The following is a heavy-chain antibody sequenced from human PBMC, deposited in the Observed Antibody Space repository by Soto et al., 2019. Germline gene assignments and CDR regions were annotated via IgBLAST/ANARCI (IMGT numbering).Heavy chain of an antibody. CDR3: ARRRGGNYYFDY. Sequence: SETLSLTCTVSGGSISSSTYYWGWIRQPPGKGLEWIGNIYYSGNTHYNPSLKSRFTVSVDVSKYQFSLKLNSVTAADTAVYYCARRRGGNYYFDYWGQGALVTVSS. CDR1: GGSISSSTYY. D-gene: IGHD1-1*01. J-gene: IGHJ4*02. V-gene: IGHV4-39*01. CDR2: IYYSGNT.